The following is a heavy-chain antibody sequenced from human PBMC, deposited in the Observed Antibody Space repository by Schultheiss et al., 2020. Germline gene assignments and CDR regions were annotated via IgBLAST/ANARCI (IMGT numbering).Heavy chain of an antibody. CDR2: IYYSGST. CDR3: ARSGDGALGLYYMDV. V-gene: IGHV4-61*08. Sequence: SATLSLTCTVSGGSISSGGYYWSWIRQPPGKGLEWIGYIYYSGSTNYNPSLKPRVTISLDRSKNEFSLNLTSVTAADTAFYYCARSGDGALGLYYMDVWGKGTTVTVSS. CDR1: GGSISSGGYY. J-gene: IGHJ6*03. D-gene: IGHD1-26*01.